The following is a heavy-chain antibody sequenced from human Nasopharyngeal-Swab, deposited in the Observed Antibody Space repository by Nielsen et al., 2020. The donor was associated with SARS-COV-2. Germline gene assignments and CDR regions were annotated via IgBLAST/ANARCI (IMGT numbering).Heavy chain of an antibody. V-gene: IGHV4-59*13. Sequence: SETLSLTSTVSGGSISSDYWSWIRQPPGKGLEWIGYIYYSGSTKYNPSLKSRVTISVDTSKNQFSLKLSSVTAADTAVYYCTRVRIAVAGTQAFDIWGQGTMVPSPQ. CDR1: GGSISSDY. J-gene: IGHJ3*02. CDR3: TRVRIAVAGTQAFDI. D-gene: IGHD6-19*01. CDR2: IYYSGST.